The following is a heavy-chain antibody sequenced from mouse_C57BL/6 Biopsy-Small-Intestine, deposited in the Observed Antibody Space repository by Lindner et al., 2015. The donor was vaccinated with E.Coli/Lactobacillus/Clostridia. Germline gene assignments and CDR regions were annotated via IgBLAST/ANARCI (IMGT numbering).Heavy chain of an antibody. J-gene: IGHJ1*03. Sequence: VQLQESGAELVKPGASVKISCKASGYAFSSYWMNWVKQRPGKGLEWIGQIYPGDGDTNYNGKFKGKATLTAGKSSSTAYMQLSSLTSEDSAVYFCARSKNAYWYFDVWGTGTTVTVSS. V-gene: IGHV1-80*01. CDR1: GYAFSSYW. CDR2: IYPGDGDT. CDR3: ARSKNAYWYFDV. D-gene: IGHD2-5*01.